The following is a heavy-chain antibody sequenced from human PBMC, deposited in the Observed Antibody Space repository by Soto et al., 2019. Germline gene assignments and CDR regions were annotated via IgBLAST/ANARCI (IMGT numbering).Heavy chain of an antibody. D-gene: IGHD2-2*02. V-gene: IGHV4-59*01. CDR3: ARVDIVVVPAAIGSGYFDY. CDR1: GGSISSYY. CDR2: IYYSGST. J-gene: IGHJ4*02. Sequence: QVQLQESGPGLVKPSETLSLTCTVSGGSISSYYWSWIRQPPGKGLEWIGYIYYSGSTNYNPSLKSRVTISVDTSKNQFSLKLSSVTAADTAVYYCARVDIVVVPAAIGSGYFDYWGQGTLVTVSS.